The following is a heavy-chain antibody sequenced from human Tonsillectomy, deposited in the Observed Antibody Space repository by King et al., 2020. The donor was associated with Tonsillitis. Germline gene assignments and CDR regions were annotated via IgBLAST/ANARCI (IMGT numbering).Heavy chain of an antibody. CDR1: GITVSSNY. D-gene: IGHD2-2*01. CDR3: ARGGGICSATSCYYFGMDV. CDR2: IYSDGTT. J-gene: IGHJ6*02. V-gene: IGHV3-66*01. Sequence: VQLVESGGGLVQPGGSLRLSCAASGITVSSNYMSWVRQAPGKGLEWMSVIYSDGTTYYADSVKGRFTISRDNSKNTVYLQMNSLRPEDTAVFYCARGGGICSATSCYYFGMDVWGQGTTVTVSS.